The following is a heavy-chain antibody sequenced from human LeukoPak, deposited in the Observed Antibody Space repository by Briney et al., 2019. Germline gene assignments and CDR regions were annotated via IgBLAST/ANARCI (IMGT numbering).Heavy chain of an antibody. Sequence: SVKVSCKASGGTFSSYAISWVRQAPGQGLEWMGRIIPILGIANYAQKFQERVTITRDMSTSTAYMELSSLRSEDTAVYYCAAVTNYYDSVHWGQGTLVTVSS. CDR2: IIPILGIA. V-gene: IGHV1-69*04. J-gene: IGHJ4*02. CDR3: AAVTNYYDSVH. D-gene: IGHD3-22*01. CDR1: GGTFSSYA.